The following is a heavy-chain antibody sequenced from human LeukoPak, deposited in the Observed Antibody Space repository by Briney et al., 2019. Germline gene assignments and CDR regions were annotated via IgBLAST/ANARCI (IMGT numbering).Heavy chain of an antibody. CDR1: GGSISPYY. CDR3: ARVGDYNDLVY. J-gene: IGHJ4*02. Sequence: PSETLSLTCTVSGGSISPYYWSWIRQPPGKGLEWIGYVYYSGSTTYNPSLRSRVTISVDTSKNQFSLKLSSVTAADTAVYYCARVGDYNDLVYWGQGTLVTVSS. V-gene: IGHV4-59*01. D-gene: IGHD4-11*01. CDR2: VYYSGST.